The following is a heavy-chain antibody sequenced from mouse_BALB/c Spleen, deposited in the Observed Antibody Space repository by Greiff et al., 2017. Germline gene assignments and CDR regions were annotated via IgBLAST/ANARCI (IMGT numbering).Heavy chain of an antibody. V-gene: IGHV1S135*01. CDR2: IDPYNGGT. Sequence: VQLKESGPELVKPGASVKVSCKASGYAFTSYNMYWVKQSHGKSLEWIGYIDPYNGGTSYNQKFKGKATLTVDKSSSTAYMHLNSLTSEDSAVYYCARGPIVTTVAMDYWGQGTSVTVSS. CDR3: ARGPIVTTVAMDY. D-gene: IGHD1-1*01. CDR1: GYAFTSYN. J-gene: IGHJ4*01.